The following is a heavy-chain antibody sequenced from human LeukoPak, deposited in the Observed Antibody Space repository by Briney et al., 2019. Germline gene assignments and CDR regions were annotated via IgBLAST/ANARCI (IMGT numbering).Heavy chain of an antibody. CDR3: AKEDYSNTWYPLT. V-gene: IGHV3-23*01. D-gene: IGHD6-13*01. CDR2: INASGGRT. Sequence: GGSLRLSCAASGFTFSSHVMTWVRQAPGKGLEWVSGINASGGRTFYADSVKGRFTISRDNSKNTLYPQMNSLRAEDTAVYYCAKEDYSNTWYPLTWGQGTLVTVSS. J-gene: IGHJ5*02. CDR1: GFTFSSHV.